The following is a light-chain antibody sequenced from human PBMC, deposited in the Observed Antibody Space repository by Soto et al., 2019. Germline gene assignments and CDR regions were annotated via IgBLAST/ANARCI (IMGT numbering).Light chain of an antibody. CDR2: YDS. CDR1: NIGSES. J-gene: IGLJ3*02. CDR3: QVWDGSSEQQV. Sequence: SYELSQPPSVSVAPGKTATITCGGNNIGSESVHWYQQKPGQAPVLVMDYDSDRPSGIPERFSGPNSGNTATLTIIRVEAGDEADYYCQVWDGSSEQQVFGGGTKLTVL. V-gene: IGLV3-21*04.